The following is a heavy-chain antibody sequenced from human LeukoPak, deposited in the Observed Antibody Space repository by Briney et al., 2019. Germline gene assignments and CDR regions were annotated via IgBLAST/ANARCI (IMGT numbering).Heavy chain of an antibody. V-gene: IGHV5-51*01. CDR2: IYPGDSDI. J-gene: IGHJ4*02. CDR3: ARRSSIATRLFDY. D-gene: IGHD6-6*01. Sequence: GESLKISCKGSGYSFTSYWIGWVRQMPGKGLEWMGIIYPGDSDIRYSPSFQGQVTISADKSTSTAYLQWSSLKASETAMYYCARRSSIATRLFDYWGQGTLVTVSS. CDR1: GYSFTSYW.